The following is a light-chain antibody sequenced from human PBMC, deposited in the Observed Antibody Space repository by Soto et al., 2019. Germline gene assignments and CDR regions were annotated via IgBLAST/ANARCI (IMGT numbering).Light chain of an antibody. CDR1: SSDGGGYNY. V-gene: IGLV2-11*01. CDR3: CSYAGTYTQWV. Sequence: SVLTQPRSVSGSPGQSVTISCTGTSSDGGGYNYVSWYQQHPGKAPKLVIYDVSKRPSGVPDRFSGSKSGNTASLTVSGLQAEDEADYSCCSYAGTYTQWVFGGGTKVTVL. CDR2: DVS. J-gene: IGLJ3*02.